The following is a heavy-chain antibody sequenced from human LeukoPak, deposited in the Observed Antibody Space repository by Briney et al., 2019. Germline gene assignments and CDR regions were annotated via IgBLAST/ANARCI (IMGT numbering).Heavy chain of an antibody. CDR1: GFTFSSYA. CDR2: IKQDGSEK. D-gene: IGHD1-26*01. CDR3: ARRLSGSQDT. J-gene: IGHJ5*02. Sequence: GGSLRLSCAASGFTFSSYAMSWVRQAPGKGLEWVASIKQDGSEKYYVDSVKGRFTISRDNAKNSLYLQMNSLRAEDTAVYYCARRLSGSQDTWGQGTLVTVSS. V-gene: IGHV3-7*01.